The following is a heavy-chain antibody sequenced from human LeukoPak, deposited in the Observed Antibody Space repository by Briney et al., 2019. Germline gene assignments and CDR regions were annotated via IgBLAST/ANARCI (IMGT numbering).Heavy chain of an antibody. J-gene: IGHJ5*02. Sequence: GGSLRRSCAASGFTFSSYAMSWVRQAPGKGLEWVSAISGSGGSTYYADSVKGRFTISRDNSKNTLYLQMNSLRAEDTAVYYCAKDGSRSYYGSGSFLPAWFDPWGQGTLVTVSS. CDR1: GFTFSSYA. V-gene: IGHV3-23*01. D-gene: IGHD3-10*01. CDR2: ISGSGGST. CDR3: AKDGSRSYYGSGSFLPAWFDP.